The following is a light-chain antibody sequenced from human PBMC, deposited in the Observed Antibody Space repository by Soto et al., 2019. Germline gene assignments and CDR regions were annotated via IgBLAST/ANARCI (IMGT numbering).Light chain of an antibody. Sequence: DIQMTQSPSTLPASVGDRVTITCRASQNINNWLAWYQQKPGKGPSLLIYKASNLESGVSSRFSGSGSGTDFTLAISSLQPEDSATYYCLQDINYPWTFGQGTKVDIK. CDR3: LQDINYPWT. V-gene: IGKV1-5*03. CDR1: QNINNW. J-gene: IGKJ1*01. CDR2: KAS.